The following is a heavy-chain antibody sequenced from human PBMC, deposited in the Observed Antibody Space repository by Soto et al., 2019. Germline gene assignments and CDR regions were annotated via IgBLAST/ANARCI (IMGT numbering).Heavy chain of an antibody. CDR3: SRQFDSDTSGYYYAY. Sequence: GASVKVSCKASGGTFSTNAISWVRQAPGQGLEWMGGIIPIFGTANYAQKFQGRVTITADESTSTAYMELSSLSSEDTAVYYCSRQFDSDTSGYYYAYWGQGTLVTVSS. CDR2: IIPIFGTA. D-gene: IGHD3-22*01. J-gene: IGHJ4*02. CDR1: GGTFSTNA. V-gene: IGHV1-69*13.